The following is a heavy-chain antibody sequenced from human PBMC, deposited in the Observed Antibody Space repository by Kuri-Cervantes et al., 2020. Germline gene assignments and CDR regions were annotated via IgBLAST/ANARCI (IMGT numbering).Heavy chain of an antibody. D-gene: IGHD6-19*01. Sequence: SVKVSCKASGYTFTSYDISWVRQAPGQGLEWMGGIIPIFGTANYAQKFQGRVTITADESTSTAYMELSRLRSDDTAVYYCAREVAVAGTKGNWFDPWGQGTLVTVSS. CDR3: AREVAVAGTKGNWFDP. CDR2: IIPIFGTA. J-gene: IGHJ5*02. V-gene: IGHV1-69*13. CDR1: GYTFTSYD.